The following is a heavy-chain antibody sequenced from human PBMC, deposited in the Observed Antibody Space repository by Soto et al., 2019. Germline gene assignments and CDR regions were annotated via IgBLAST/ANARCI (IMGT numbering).Heavy chain of an antibody. CDR2: IRSDSSTI. J-gene: IGHJ4*02. Sequence: EVQLVESGGGLVQPGGSLRLTCLASGFIFSNYGMNWVRQAPGKGLEWISYIRSDSSTIYYADSVRGRFTISRDNAKTSLYLQMNSRRAGDTAVYYCSRGLDVTAKYWGQGSLVTVAS. D-gene: IGHD1-1*01. CDR1: GFIFSNYG. V-gene: IGHV3-48*01. CDR3: SRGLDVTAKY.